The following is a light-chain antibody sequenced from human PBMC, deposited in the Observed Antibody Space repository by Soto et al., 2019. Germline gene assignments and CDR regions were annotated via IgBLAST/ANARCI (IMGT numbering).Light chain of an antibody. J-gene: IGKJ1*01. Sequence: DIHLTQSPSSLSASEGDSVTITCRSSQTINKYLNWYQHRPGKAPKLLIYAASSLQTGVPTRFSGAGAGTFFTVTISNLQLEDVASYYCQQSYGSPGAFGRGTKVEI. CDR2: AAS. CDR3: QQSYGSPGA. V-gene: IGKV1-39*01. CDR1: QTINKY.